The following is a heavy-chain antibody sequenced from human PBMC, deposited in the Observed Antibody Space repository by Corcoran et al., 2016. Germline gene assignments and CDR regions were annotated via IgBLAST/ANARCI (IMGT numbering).Heavy chain of an antibody. J-gene: IGHJ4*02. CDR2: IIPIFGTA. Sequence: QVQLVQSGAEVKKPGSSVKVSCKASGGTFSSYAISWVRQAPGQGLEWMGGIIPIFGTANYAQKFQGRVTITADESTSTAYMELSSLRSEDTAVYYCARGRLDCTNGVCSSGGFDYWGQGTLVTVSS. D-gene: IGHD2-8*01. CDR3: ARGRLDCTNGVCSSGGFDY. CDR1: GGTFSSYA. V-gene: IGHV1-69*01.